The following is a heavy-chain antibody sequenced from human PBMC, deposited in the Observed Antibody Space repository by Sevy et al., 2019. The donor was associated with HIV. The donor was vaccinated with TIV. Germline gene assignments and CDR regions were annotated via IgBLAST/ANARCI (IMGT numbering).Heavy chain of an antibody. Sequence: GGSLRLSCAASGFTFSSYAMSWVRQAPGKGLEWVSAISGSGGSTYYADSVKGRFTISRDNSKNTLYLQMNSLRAEDTAVYYFAKYYYGSGSYYNEQPGQAGLFAFDIWGQGTMVTVSS. CDR3: AKYYYGSGSYYNEQPGQAGLFAFDI. J-gene: IGHJ3*02. D-gene: IGHD3-10*01. CDR2: ISGSGGST. V-gene: IGHV3-23*01. CDR1: GFTFSSYA.